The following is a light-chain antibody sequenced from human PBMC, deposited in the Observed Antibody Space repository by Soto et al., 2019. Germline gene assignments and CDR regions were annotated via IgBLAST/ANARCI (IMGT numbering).Light chain of an antibody. J-gene: IGKJ4*01. V-gene: IGKV1-33*01. CDR3: QQDDNLPLT. Sequence: DIQMTQSPSSLSASVGDRVTITCQASQDISNYLYWYQQKPGKAPKLLIYDASNLETGVPSRFSGSGSGTDFTFTISSLQPEDIATYYCQQDDNLPLTYSGGTKVVIK. CDR1: QDISNY. CDR2: DAS.